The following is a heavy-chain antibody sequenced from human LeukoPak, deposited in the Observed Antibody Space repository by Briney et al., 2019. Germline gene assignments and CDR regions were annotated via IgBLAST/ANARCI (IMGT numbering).Heavy chain of an antibody. CDR1: GYTFTSYA. CDR2: INAGNGNT. J-gene: IGHJ4*02. CDR3: AILIAAAGLGDY. D-gene: IGHD6-13*01. Sequence: ASVKVSCKASGYTFTSYAMHWVRQAPGQRLEWMGWINAGNGNTKYSQKFQDRVTITRDTSACTAYMELSSLRSEDTAVYYCAILIAAAGLGDYWGQGTLVTVSS. V-gene: IGHV1-3*01.